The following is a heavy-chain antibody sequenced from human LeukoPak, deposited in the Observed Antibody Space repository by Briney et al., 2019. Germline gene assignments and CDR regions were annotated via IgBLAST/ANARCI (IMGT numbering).Heavy chain of an antibody. CDR3: ARVVPGTGFFY. J-gene: IGHJ4*02. D-gene: IGHD2-8*02. Sequence: VGSLRLSCAASGFTFSSYTMNWVRQAPGKGLEWVSSISSSSSSHIYYADSVKGRFTISRDNAKNSLYLQMNSLRAEDTAVYYCARVVPGTGFFYWGQGTLVTVSS. CDR2: ISSSSSSHI. CDR1: GFTFSSYT. V-gene: IGHV3-21*01.